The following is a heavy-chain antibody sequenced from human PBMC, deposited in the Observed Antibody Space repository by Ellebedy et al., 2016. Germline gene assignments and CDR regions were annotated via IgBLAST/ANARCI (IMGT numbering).Heavy chain of an antibody. CDR2: IKQDGSEK. D-gene: IGHD6-19*01. CDR1: GFNFGDYA. Sequence: GGSLRLSCTGSGFNFGDYAMSWFRQAPGKGLEWVANIKQDGSEKYYVDSVKGRFTISRDNAKNSLYLQMNSLRAEDTAVYYCAKGGRGSGHLDYYYYAMDVWGQGTTVTVSS. J-gene: IGHJ6*02. V-gene: IGHV3-7*03. CDR3: AKGGRGSGHLDYYYYAMDV.